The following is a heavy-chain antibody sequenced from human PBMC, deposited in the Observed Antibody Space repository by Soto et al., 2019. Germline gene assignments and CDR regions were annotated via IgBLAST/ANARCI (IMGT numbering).Heavy chain of an antibody. CDR3: ARGDCSGGSCHLDY. CDR2: IYYSGST. V-gene: IGHV4-59*01. CDR1: GGSISSYY. J-gene: IGHJ4*02. D-gene: IGHD2-15*01. Sequence: SETLSLTCTVSGGSISSYYWSWIRQPPGKGLEWIGYIYYSGSTNYNPSLKSRVTISVDTSKNQFSLKLSSVTAADTAVYYCARGDCSGGSCHLDYWGQGTLVTVSS.